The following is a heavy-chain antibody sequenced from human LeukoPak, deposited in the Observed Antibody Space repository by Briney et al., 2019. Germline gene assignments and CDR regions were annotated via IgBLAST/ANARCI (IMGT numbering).Heavy chain of an antibody. J-gene: IGHJ3*02. CDR2: LYYSGST. CDR1: GGSISSYY. CDR3: AQEGRRGAFDI. V-gene: IGHV4-59*01. D-gene: IGHD3-10*01. Sequence: SETLSLTCTVSGGSISSYYWSWIRQPPGKGLEWIGYLYYSGSTNYNPSLKSRVTISVDTSKNQFSVKLSSVTAADTAGYYCAQEGRRGAFDIWGQGTMVTVSS.